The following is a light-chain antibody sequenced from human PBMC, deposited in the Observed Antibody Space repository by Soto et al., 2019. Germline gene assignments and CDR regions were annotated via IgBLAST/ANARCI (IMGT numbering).Light chain of an antibody. CDR3: QQYYTAPDT. V-gene: IGKV4-1*01. CDR2: WAS. CDR1: QSVLYSSNNKNY. Sequence: DIVMTQSPDSLALSLGERATINCKSSQSVLYSSNNKNYLAWYQQKPGQPPKLLIYWASTRESGVPDRFRGSGSGTDFTLTINSLQAEDVAVYYCQQYYTAPDTFGQGTKLEIK. J-gene: IGKJ2*01.